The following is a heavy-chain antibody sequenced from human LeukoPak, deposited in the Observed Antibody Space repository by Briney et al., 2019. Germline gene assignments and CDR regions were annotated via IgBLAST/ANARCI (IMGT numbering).Heavy chain of an antibody. CDR1: GGTFSSYA. CDR2: IIPIFGTA. Sequence: SVKVSCKASGGTFSSYAISWVRQAPGQGLEWLGGIIPIFGTANYAQKFQGRVTITADESTSTAYMELSSLRSEDTAVYYCASGGEQQLASLFGMDVWGQGTTVTVSS. V-gene: IGHV1-69*13. D-gene: IGHD6-13*01. CDR3: ASGGEQQLASLFGMDV. J-gene: IGHJ6*02.